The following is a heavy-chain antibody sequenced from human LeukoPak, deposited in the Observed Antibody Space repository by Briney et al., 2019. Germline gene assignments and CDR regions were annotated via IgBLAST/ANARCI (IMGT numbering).Heavy chain of an antibody. D-gene: IGHD5-18*01. CDR1: GGSISTSSTYY. Sequence: PSETLSLTCTVSGGSISTSSTYYWGWIRQPPGKGLEWIGSIYYSGSTYYNPSLKSRVTISVDTSKNQFSLKLSSVTAADTAVYYCARQSGYSYGYVGYWGQGALVTVSS. CDR2: IYYSGST. CDR3: ARQSGYSYGYVGY. J-gene: IGHJ4*02. V-gene: IGHV4-39*01.